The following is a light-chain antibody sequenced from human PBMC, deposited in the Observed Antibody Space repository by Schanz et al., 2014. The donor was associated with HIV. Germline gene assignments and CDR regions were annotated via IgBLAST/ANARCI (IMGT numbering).Light chain of an antibody. CDR3: FSSVGSDSLYV. CDR1: SNDVGTTDR. J-gene: IGLJ1*01. V-gene: IGLV2-23*02. CDR2: EVS. Sequence: QSALAQPASVSGSPGQSITISCTGTSNDVGTTDRVSWYQQHPDKAPKLMIYEVSERPPGVSSRFSGSKSANTASLTISGLQFEDEADYYCFSSVGSDSLYVFGAGTKLTVL.